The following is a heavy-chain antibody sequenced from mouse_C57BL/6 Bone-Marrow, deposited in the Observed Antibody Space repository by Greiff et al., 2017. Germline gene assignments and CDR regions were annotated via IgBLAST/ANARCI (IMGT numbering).Heavy chain of an antibody. Sequence: QVQLKQSGAELARPGASVKLSCKASGYTFTSYGISWVKQRTGQGLEWIGEIYPRSGNTYYNEKFKGKATLTADKSSSTAYMELRSLTSEDSAVYFCARREVIYYYGSRNWCCDVWGTGTTVTVSS. CDR2: IYPRSGNT. D-gene: IGHD1-1*01. V-gene: IGHV1-81*01. CDR3: ARREVIYYYGSRNWCCDV. CDR1: GYTFTSYG. J-gene: IGHJ1*03.